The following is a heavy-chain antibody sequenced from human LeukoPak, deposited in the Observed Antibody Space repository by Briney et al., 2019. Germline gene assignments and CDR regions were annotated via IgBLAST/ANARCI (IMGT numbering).Heavy chain of an antibody. CDR3: AKATYSSSWNLYFDY. CDR2: ISGNGGST. J-gene: IGHJ4*02. CDR1: GFTFSSYA. D-gene: IGHD6-13*01. V-gene: IGHV3-23*01. Sequence: GGSLRLSCAASGFTFSSYAMSWVRQAPGKGLEWVSGISGNGGSTYYADSVKGRFTISRDNSKSTLYLQMNSLRAEDTAIYHCAKATYSSSWNLYFDYWGQGTLVTVSS.